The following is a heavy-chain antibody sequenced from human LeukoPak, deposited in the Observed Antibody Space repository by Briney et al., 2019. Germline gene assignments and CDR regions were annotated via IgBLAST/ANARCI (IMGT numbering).Heavy chain of an antibody. CDR1: GFTFSSCS. D-gene: IGHD3-3*01. Sequence: GGSLRLSCAASGFTFSSCSMNWVRQAPGKGLEWVSSISSSSSYIYYADSVKGRFTISRDNAKNSLYLQMNSLRAEDTAVYYCARDRYITIFGVALCVWGQGTTVTVSS. V-gene: IGHV3-21*01. J-gene: IGHJ6*02. CDR3: ARDRYITIFGVALCV. CDR2: ISSSSSYI.